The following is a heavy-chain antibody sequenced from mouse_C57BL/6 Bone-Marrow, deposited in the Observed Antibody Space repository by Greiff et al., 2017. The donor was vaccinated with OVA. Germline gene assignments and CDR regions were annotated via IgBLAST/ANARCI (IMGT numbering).Heavy chain of an antibody. Sequence: VQLQQSGAELVRPGASVKLSCTASGFNIKDDYMHWVKQRPEQGLEWIGWIDPENGDTEYASKFQGKATITADTSSNTAYLQLSSLTSEDTAVYYCTTYDYDDYWGQGTTLTVSS. CDR2: IDPENGDT. J-gene: IGHJ2*01. D-gene: IGHD2-4*01. CDR1: GFNIKDDY. V-gene: IGHV14-4*01. CDR3: TTYDYDDY.